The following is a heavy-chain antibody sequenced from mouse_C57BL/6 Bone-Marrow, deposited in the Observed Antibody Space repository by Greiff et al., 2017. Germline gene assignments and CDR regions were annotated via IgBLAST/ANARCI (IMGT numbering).Heavy chain of an antibody. D-gene: IGHD1-1*01. CDR1: GYTFTSYW. J-gene: IGHJ2*01. V-gene: IGHV1-69*01. CDR2: IDPSDSYT. Sequence: QVQLQQPGAELVMPGASVKLSCKASGYTFTSYWMHWVKQRPGQGLEWIGEIDPSDSYTNYNQKFKGKSTLTVDKSSSTAYMPLSSLTSEDSAVYYCARDYYNFDYWGQGTTLTVSS. CDR3: ARDYYNFDY.